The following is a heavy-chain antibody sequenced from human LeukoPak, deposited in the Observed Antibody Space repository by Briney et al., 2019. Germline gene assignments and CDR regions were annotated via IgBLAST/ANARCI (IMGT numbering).Heavy chain of an antibody. D-gene: IGHD4-17*01. CDR1: GFTFSSYW. Sequence: SGGSLRLSCAASGFTFSSYWMHWVRQAPGKGLVWVSRINSDGSSTSYADSVKGRFTISRDNAKNTLYLQMNSLRAEDTAVYYCARRGYGDYAPFDYWGQGTLVTVSS. CDR3: ARRGYGDYAPFDY. V-gene: IGHV3-74*01. CDR2: INSDGSST. J-gene: IGHJ4*02.